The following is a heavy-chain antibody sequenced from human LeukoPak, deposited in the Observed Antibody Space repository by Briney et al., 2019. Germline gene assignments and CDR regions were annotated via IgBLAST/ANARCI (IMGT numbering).Heavy chain of an antibody. CDR1: GGSISSYY. V-gene: IGHV4-4*07. Sequence: SETLSLTCTVSGGSISSYYWSWIRQPAGKGLEWIGRIYTSGSTNYNPSLKSRVTMSVDTSKNQFSLKLSSVTAADTAVYYCAGSSGGSGWYVLDYWGQGTLVTVSS. CDR2: IYTSGST. D-gene: IGHD6-19*01. J-gene: IGHJ4*02. CDR3: AGSSGGSGWYVLDY.